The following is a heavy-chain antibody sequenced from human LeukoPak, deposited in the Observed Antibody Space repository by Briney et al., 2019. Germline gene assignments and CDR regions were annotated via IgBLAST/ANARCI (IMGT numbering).Heavy chain of an antibody. Sequence: GGSLRLSCAASGFTLSSYAMSWVRQAPGKGLEWVSAISDSGNTYHADSVEGRFTISRDSSKNTLFLQMNRLRPEDAAVYYCAKDDAWLQYGDWGRGTLVTVSS. V-gene: IGHV3-23*01. J-gene: IGHJ4*02. CDR3: AKDDAWLQYGD. CDR1: GFTLSSYA. CDR2: ISDSGNT. D-gene: IGHD5-24*01.